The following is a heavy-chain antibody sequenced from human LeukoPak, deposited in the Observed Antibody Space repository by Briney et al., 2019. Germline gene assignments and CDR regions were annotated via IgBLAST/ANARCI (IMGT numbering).Heavy chain of an antibody. D-gene: IGHD2-15*01. CDR2: ISSSGSTI. Sequence: GGSLRLSCAASGFTFSSYEMNWVRQAPGKGLEWVSYISSSGSTIYYADSAKGRFTISRDNAKNSLYLQMNSLRAEDTAVYYCARGIVVVVAATPYNWFDPWGQGTLVTVSS. CDR1: GFTFSSYE. CDR3: ARGIVVVVAATPYNWFDP. J-gene: IGHJ5*02. V-gene: IGHV3-48*03.